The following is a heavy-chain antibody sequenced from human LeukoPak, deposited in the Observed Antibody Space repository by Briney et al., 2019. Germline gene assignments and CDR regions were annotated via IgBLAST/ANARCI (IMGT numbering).Heavy chain of an antibody. V-gene: IGHV1-46*01. CDR2: INPSGGST. CDR3: ARDHDYYGSGFDYYGMDV. CDR1: GYTFTSYY. J-gene: IGHJ6*04. D-gene: IGHD3-10*01. Sequence: ASVKVSCKASGYTFTSYYMHWVRQAPGQGLEWMGIINPSGGSTTYAQKFQGRVTMTRDTSTSTVYMELSSLRSEDTAVYYCARDHDYYGSGFDYYGMDVWGKGTTVTVSP.